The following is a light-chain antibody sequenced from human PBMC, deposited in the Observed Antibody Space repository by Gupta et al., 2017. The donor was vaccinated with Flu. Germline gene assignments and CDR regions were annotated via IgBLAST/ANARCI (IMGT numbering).Light chain of an antibody. CDR3: QQYYSFPT. V-gene: IGKV1-5*03. CDR1: QSISRW. J-gene: IGKJ1*01. Sequence: DIQITQYPSTLSASVGNRVTITCRASQSISRWLALYQQKPGKAPKLLIYEASSLESGVSSRFSSSGSGTEFTLTISSLQPDDFTTYYCQQYYSFPTFGQGTKVEI. CDR2: EAS.